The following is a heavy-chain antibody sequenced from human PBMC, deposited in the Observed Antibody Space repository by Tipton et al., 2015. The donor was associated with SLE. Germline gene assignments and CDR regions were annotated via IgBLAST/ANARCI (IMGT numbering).Heavy chain of an antibody. D-gene: IGHD3-10*01. CDR2: IYYSGST. CDR1: GGSISSGNW. Sequence: TLSLTCAVSGGSISSGNWWSWIRQPPGKGLEWIGYIYYSGSTNYNPSLKSRVTISVDTSKNQFSLKLSSVTAADPAVYYCARVAGGLLWFGEFLDWGQGTLVTVSS. V-gene: IGHV4-61*01. J-gene: IGHJ4*02. CDR3: ARVAGGLLWFGEFLD.